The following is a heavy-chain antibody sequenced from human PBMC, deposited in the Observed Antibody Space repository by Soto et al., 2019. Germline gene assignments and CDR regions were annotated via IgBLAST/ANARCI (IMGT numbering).Heavy chain of an antibody. CDR2: IYYSGST. D-gene: IGHD2-2*01. CDR3: SSDATAGLDT. CDR1: GGSVSSGSYY. Sequence: SETLSVTCTVSGGSVSSGSYYWSWIRQPPGKGLEWIGYIYYSGSTNYNPSLKSRVTISVDTSKNQFSLKLSSVTAADTAVYYCSSDATAGLDTWGQGTQVTVSS. J-gene: IGHJ5*02. V-gene: IGHV4-61*01.